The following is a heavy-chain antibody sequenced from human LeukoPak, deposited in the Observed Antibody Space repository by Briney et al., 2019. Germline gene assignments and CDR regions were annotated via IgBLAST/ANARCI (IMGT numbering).Heavy chain of an antibody. CDR1: GFTFSSYA. D-gene: IGHD2-21*02. J-gene: IGHJ5*02. Sequence: GGSLRLSCAASGFTFSSYAMHWVRQAPGKGLEWEAVISYDGSNKYYADSVKGRFTISRDNSKNTLYLQMNSLRAEDTAVYYCARDSLVVVTAIFWFDPWGQGTLVTVSS. CDR2: ISYDGSNK. CDR3: ARDSLVVVTAIFWFDP. V-gene: IGHV3-30-3*01.